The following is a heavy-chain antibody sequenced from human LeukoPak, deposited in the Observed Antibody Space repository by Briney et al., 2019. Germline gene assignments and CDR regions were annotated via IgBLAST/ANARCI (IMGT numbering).Heavy chain of an antibody. D-gene: IGHD3-16*02. CDR2: IFHIGTT. J-gene: IGHJ4*02. CDR1: GGSISSYN. Sequence: PSETLSLTCTVSGGSISSYNWSWIRQSPGKQLEWIGYIFHIGTTNYNPSLKSRVTISVDTSKNQFSLKLSSVTAADTAVYYCARNHVWGSYRYLYFDYWGQGTLVTVSS. V-gene: IGHV4-59*08. CDR3: ARNHVWGSYRYLYFDY.